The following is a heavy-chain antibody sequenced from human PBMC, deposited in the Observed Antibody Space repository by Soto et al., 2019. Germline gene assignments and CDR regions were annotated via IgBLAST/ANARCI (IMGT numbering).Heavy chain of an antibody. J-gene: IGHJ3*02. CDR2: ISAYNGNT. CDR1: GYNFTSYS. D-gene: IGHD3-3*01. CDR3: ARDIQIFGVVQHAFDI. Sequence: ASVKVSCKASGYNFTSYSISWVRQAPGQGLEWMGWISAYNGNTNYAQKFQGRVTMTKEQSTSPAYMELRSLRSDDTVVYYCARDIQIFGVVQHAFDIWDQGTMVTVSS. V-gene: IGHV1-18*01.